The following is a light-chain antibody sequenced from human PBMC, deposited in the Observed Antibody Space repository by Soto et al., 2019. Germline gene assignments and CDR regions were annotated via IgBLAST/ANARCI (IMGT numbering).Light chain of an antibody. V-gene: IGKV1-5*03. CDR2: KAS. Sequence: DIQMTQSPSTLSASVGDRVTITCRASQSISTWLAWYQQKPGKAPKVLIYKASSLETGVPPRFSGSGSGTEFTLTISSLEPGDFATYYFQQYDSYPYTFGQGTKLESK. CDR1: QSISTW. CDR3: QQYDSYPYT. J-gene: IGKJ2*01.